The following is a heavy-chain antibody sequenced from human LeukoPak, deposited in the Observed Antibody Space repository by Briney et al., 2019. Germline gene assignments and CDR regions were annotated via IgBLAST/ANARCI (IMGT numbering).Heavy chain of an antibody. D-gene: IGHD3-22*01. V-gene: IGHV3-20*04. CDR2: INWNGRRT. J-gene: IGHJ5*02. Sequence: PGGSLRLSCAASGFKFDDYGMSWVRQAPGKGLEWVSGINWNGRRTGYADSVKGRFTIPRDNAKNSLYLQMNSLRAEDTALYYCARDRLYYSDSSDYCSINWFDPWGQGTLVTVSS. CDR3: ARDRLYYSDSSDYCSINWFDP. CDR1: GFKFDDYG.